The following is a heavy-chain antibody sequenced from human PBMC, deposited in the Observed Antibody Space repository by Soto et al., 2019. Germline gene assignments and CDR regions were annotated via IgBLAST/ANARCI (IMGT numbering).Heavy chain of an antibody. Sequence: ASVKVSCKASGYTFTSYYMHWVRQAPGQGLEWMGIINPSGGSTSYAQKFQGRVTMTRDTSTSTVYMELSSLRSEDTAVYYCAXDRSRVRGVDYYYGMDVWGQGTTVTVSS. CDR3: AXDRSRVRGVDYYYGMDV. D-gene: IGHD3-10*01. CDR2: INPSGGST. V-gene: IGHV1-46*01. CDR1: GYTFTSYY. J-gene: IGHJ6*02.